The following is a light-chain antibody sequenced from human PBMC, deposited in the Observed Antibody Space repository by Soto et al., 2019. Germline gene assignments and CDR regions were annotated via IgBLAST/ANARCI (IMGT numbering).Light chain of an antibody. CDR2: LGS. Sequence: DIVMTQSPLSLPVTPGEPASISCRSSQSLLHSNGYNCLNWYLQKPGQSPQLLIFLGSNRASGVPDRFSGSGSGTDFTLKISRVEAEDVAVYYCMQALQTPCTFGQGTKLEIK. V-gene: IGKV2-28*01. CDR1: QSLLHSNGYNC. J-gene: IGKJ2*02. CDR3: MQALQTPCT.